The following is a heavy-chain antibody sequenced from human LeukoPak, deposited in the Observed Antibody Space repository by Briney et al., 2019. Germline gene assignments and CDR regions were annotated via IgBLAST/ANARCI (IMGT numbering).Heavy chain of an antibody. CDR3: ARRLGWYGSGSYYNSYYFDY. Sequence: TSETLSLTCTVSVGPISSYYGSWIPQPPGKGLEWIGYIYYSGSTNYNPSLKSRLTISVDTSKNQFSLKLSSVTAADTAVYYCARRLGWYGSGSYYNSYYFDYWGQGTLVTVSS. V-gene: IGHV4-59*08. J-gene: IGHJ4*02. CDR1: VGPISSYY. D-gene: IGHD3-10*01. CDR2: IYYSGST.